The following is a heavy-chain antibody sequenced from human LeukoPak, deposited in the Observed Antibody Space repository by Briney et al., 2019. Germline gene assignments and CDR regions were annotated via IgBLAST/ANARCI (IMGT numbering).Heavy chain of an antibody. V-gene: IGHV1-8*01. D-gene: IGHD3-3*01. CDR2: MNPNSGNT. CDR3: ARAQKSPYYDFWSGYIVDNWFDP. J-gene: IGHJ5*02. Sequence: ASVKVSCKASGYTFTSYDINWVRQATGQGLEWMGWMNPNSGNTGYAQKFQGRVTMTRNTSISTAYMELSSLRSEDTAVYYCARAQKSPYYDFWSGYIVDNWFDPWGQGTLVTVPS. CDR1: GYTFTSYD.